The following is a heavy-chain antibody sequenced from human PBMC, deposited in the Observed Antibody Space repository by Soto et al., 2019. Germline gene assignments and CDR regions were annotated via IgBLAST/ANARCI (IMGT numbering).Heavy chain of an antibody. D-gene: IGHD3-22*01. Sequence: VKVSCKASGYTFTSYAMHWVRQAPGQRLEWMGIINPSGGSTSYAQKFQGRVTMTRDTSTSTVYMELSSLRSEDTAVYYCARDPQYYYDSSGYIPWFDHWGPGTQVTVSS. V-gene: IGHV1-46*03. CDR2: INPSGGST. CDR3: ARDPQYYYDSSGYIPWFDH. CDR1: GYTFTSYA. J-gene: IGHJ5*02.